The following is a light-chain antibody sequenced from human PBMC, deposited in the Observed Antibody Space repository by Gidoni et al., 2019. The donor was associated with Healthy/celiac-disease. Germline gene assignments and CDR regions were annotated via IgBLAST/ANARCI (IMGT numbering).Light chain of an antibody. CDR3: QQYYSTPPT. V-gene: IGKV4-1*01. Sequence: DIAMTKSPDSLAVSLGERATINCKSSQSVLYSSNNKNYLAWYQQKPGQPPKLLIYWASTRESGVPDRFSGSGSGTDFTLTISSLQAGDVAVYYCQQYYSTPPTFGPGTKVDIK. J-gene: IGKJ3*01. CDR1: QSVLYSSNNKNY. CDR2: WAS.